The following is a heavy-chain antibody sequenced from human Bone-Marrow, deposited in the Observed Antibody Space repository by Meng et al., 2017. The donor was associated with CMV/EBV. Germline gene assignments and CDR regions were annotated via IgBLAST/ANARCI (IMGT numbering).Heavy chain of an antibody. J-gene: IGHJ6*02. V-gene: IGHV1-46*01. CDR3: ARGITMVRGNYYYGMDV. Sequence: ASVKVSCKASGYSFTRYHMHWVRQAPGQGPEWVGIINPSGGSTSYAQKFQGRVTMTRDTSTSTVYMELSSLRSEDTAVYYCARGITMVRGNYYYGMDVWGQGTTVTVSS. CDR2: INPSGGST. CDR1: GYSFTRYH. D-gene: IGHD3-10*01.